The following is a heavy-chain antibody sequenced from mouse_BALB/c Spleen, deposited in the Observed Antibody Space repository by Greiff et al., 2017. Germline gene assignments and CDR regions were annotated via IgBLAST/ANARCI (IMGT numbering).Heavy chain of an antibody. D-gene: IGHD1-1*01. Sequence: VKLVESGPGLVAPSQSLSITCTVSGFSLTSYGVHWVRQPPGKGLEWLGVIWAGGSTNYNSALMSRLSISKDNSKSQVFLKMNSLQTDDTAMYYCARDDIYYYGSSYPFAYWGQGTLVTVSA. CDR3: ARDDIYYYGSSYPFAY. CDR2: IWAGGST. J-gene: IGHJ3*01. CDR1: GFSLTSYG. V-gene: IGHV2-9*02.